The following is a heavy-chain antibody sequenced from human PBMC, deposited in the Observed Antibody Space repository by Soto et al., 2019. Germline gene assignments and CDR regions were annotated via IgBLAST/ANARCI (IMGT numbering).Heavy chain of an antibody. CDR3: ARVKDYGDYVSAFDI. CDR1: GYTFTSYA. V-gene: IGHV1-3*01. CDR2: INAGNGNT. Sequence: ASVKVSCKASGYTFTSYAMHWVRQAPGQGLEWMGWINAGNGNTKYSQKFQGRVTITRDTSASTAYMELSSLRSEDTAVYYCARVKDYGDYVSAFDIWGQGTMVTVSS. J-gene: IGHJ3*02. D-gene: IGHD4-17*01.